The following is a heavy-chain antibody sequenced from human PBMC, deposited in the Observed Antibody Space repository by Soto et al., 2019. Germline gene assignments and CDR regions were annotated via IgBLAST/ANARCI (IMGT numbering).Heavy chain of an antibody. CDR3: ARVDVLRFLEWLI. J-gene: IGHJ4*02. Sequence: ASVKVSCKASGYTFTNYGISWVRQAPGQGLEWMGWISAYNGNTNYAQNLQGRVTMTTATSTSTAYLELRSPRSDDTGVYYCARVDVLRFLEWLIWGQGTLVTVSS. CDR1: GYTFTNYG. V-gene: IGHV1-18*04. CDR2: ISAYNGNT. D-gene: IGHD3-3*01.